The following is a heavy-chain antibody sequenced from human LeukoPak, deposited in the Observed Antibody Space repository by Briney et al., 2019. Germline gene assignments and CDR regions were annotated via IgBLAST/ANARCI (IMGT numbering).Heavy chain of an antibody. CDR2: ISYDGSNK. D-gene: IGHD3-22*01. CDR3: AAGAPYYYDSSGYYFSGGIDY. V-gene: IGHV3-30*03. J-gene: IGHJ4*02. CDR1: GFTFSSYG. Sequence: GGSLRLSCGASGFTFSSYGMHWVRQAPGKGLEWVAVISYDGSNKYYADSVKGRFTISRDNSKNTLYLQMNSLRAEDTAVYYCAAGAPYYYDSSGYYFSGGIDYWGQGTLVTVSS.